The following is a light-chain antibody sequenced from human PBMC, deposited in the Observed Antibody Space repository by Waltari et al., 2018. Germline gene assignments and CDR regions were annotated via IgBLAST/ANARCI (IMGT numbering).Light chain of an antibody. J-gene: IGKJ5*01. CDR2: GAS. Sequence: EIGITPSPAPLSGSPGERATLPCRASQSVSSNLAWYQQKPGQAPRLLIYGASTRATGIPARFSGSGSGTEFTLTISSLQSEDFAVYYCQQYNNWPPITFGQGTRLEIK. CDR3: QQYNNWPPIT. V-gene: IGKV3-15*01. CDR1: QSVSSN.